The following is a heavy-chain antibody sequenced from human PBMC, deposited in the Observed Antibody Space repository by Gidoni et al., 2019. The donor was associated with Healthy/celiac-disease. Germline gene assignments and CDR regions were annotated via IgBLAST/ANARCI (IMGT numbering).Heavy chain of an antibody. V-gene: IGHV3-30-3*01. CDR3: ARGMGRDGYNFGY. Sequence: QVQLVESGGGVVQPGRSLRLSCAAFGFTFSSYAMHWVRQAPGKGLEWVAVISYDGSNKYYADSVKGRFTISRDNSKNTLYLQMNSLRAEDTAVYYCARGMGRDGYNFGYWGQGTLVTVSS. CDR2: ISYDGSNK. CDR1: GFTFSSYA. J-gene: IGHJ4*02. D-gene: IGHD5-12*01.